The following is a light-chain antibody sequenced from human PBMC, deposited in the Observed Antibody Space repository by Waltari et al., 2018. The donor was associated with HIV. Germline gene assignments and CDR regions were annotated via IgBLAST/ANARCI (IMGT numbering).Light chain of an antibody. V-gene: IGLV1-51*02. J-gene: IGLJ3*02. CDR3: VTWDSSLGASV. Sequence: QSVLTQSPSMSAAQGQKVTISCSGSSSNIGNNYVSWYQQFPGTAPELLIYETNKRPSVIPDRFSGAKSGTAATLDITGLQTGDEANYYCVTWDSSLGASVVGGGTELTVL. CDR1: SSNIGNNY. CDR2: ETN.